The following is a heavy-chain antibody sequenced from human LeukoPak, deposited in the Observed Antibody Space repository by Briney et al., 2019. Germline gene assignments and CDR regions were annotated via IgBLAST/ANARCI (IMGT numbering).Heavy chain of an antibody. Sequence: ASVKVSCKASGYTFTSYDINWVRQATGQGLEWMGWMNPNSGNTGYAQKFQGRVTMTRDTSTSTVYMELSSLRSEDTAVYYCARGLYGDYPFDYWGQGTLVTVSS. J-gene: IGHJ4*02. CDR1: GYTFTSYD. D-gene: IGHD4-17*01. V-gene: IGHV1-8*02. CDR3: ARGLYGDYPFDY. CDR2: MNPNSGNT.